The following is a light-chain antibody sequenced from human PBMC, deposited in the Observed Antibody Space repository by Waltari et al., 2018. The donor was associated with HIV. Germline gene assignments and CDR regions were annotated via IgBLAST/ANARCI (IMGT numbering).Light chain of an antibody. V-gene: IGLV3-21*03. CDR3: QVWHAKSDHWV. CDR2: DDS. J-gene: IGLJ3*02. Sequence: YVLTQPPSVSVAPGKTARITWGGNNLDNKGVHWYQQVPGQAPRLVMYDDSDRPAGVPARVSGSNSGNTATLTISRVEVGDEADYYCQVWHAKSDHWVFGGGTRLAVL. CDR1: NLDNKG.